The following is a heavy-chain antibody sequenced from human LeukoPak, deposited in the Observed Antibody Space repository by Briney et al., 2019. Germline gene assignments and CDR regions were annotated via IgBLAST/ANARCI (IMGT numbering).Heavy chain of an antibody. CDR3: ARAYYDSSGYYYWSFDY. CDR1: GGSISSYY. D-gene: IGHD3-22*01. Sequence: SETLSLTCTVSGGSISSYYWSWIRQPPGEGLEWIGYIYYSGSTNYNPSLKSRVTISVDTSKNQFSLKLSSVTAADTAVYYCARAYYDSSGYYYWSFDYWGQGTLVTVSS. V-gene: IGHV4-59*01. CDR2: IYYSGST. J-gene: IGHJ4*02.